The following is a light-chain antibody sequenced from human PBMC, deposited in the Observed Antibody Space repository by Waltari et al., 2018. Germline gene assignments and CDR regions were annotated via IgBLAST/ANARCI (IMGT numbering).Light chain of an antibody. CDR1: QSVYNY. V-gene: IGKV3-11*01. J-gene: IGKJ4*01. CDR3: QQRSVWPT. CDR2: DAS. Sequence: DIILTQSPATLSLSPGDRATLSCRASQSVYNYLAWYQQKPGQSPRLLIYDASNRAIGIPGRFTGSGSGTDFTLTISSLEPEDFAVYYCQQRSVWPTFGGGTKVEIK.